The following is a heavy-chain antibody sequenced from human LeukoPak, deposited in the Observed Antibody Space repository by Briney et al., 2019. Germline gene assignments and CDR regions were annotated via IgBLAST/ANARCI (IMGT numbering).Heavy chain of an antibody. CDR3: ARDSGSGYDSSGGAFDI. CDR2: IYYSGST. Sequence: SETLSLTCTVSGGSISSYYWSWIRQPPGKGLEWIGYIYYSGSTNYKPTPKSRVTISVDTSKNQFSLKLSSVTAADTAVYYCARDSGSGYDSSGGAFDIWGQGTMVSVSS. J-gene: IGHJ3*02. V-gene: IGHV4-59*01. D-gene: IGHD3-22*01. CDR1: GGSISSYY.